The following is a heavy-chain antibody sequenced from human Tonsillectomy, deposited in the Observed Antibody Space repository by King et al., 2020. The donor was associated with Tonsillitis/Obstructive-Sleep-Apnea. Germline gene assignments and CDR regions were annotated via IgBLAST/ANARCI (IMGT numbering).Heavy chain of an antibody. Sequence: VQLVESGAEVKKPGSSVKDSCKASGGTFSSYAISWVRQAPGQGLEWMGGIIPIFGTANYAQKFQGRVTITADESTSTAYMELSSLRSEDTAVYYCARERGPDYGVWYYYMDVWGKGTTVTVSS. CDR1: GGTFSSYA. CDR3: ARERGPDYGVWYYYMDV. CDR2: IIPIFGTA. V-gene: IGHV1-69*01. J-gene: IGHJ6*03. D-gene: IGHD4-17*01.